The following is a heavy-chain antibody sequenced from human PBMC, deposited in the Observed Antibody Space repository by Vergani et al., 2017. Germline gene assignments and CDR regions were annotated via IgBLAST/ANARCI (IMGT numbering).Heavy chain of an antibody. D-gene: IGHD6-6*01. J-gene: IGHJ6*03. V-gene: IGHV1-18*04. CDR2: ISAYNGNT. Sequence: QVQLVQSGAEVKKPGPSVKVSCKASGYTFTSYGISWVRQAPGQGLEWMGWISAYNGNTNYAQKLQGRVTMTTDTSTSTAYMELTSLRSDDTAVYYCAREGLRYSSSHRYYYYMDVWGKGTTVTVSS. CDR3: AREGLRYSSSHRYYYYMDV. CDR1: GYTFTSYG.